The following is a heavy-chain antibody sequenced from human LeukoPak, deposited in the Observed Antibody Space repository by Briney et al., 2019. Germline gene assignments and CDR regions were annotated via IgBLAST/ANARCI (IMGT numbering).Heavy chain of an antibody. CDR2: VYYSVST. V-gene: IGHV4-39*01. J-gene: IGHJ4*02. CDR1: GGSISSSSYY. CDR3: ARAGLETYYGKSYFDY. Sequence: SETLSLTCTVSGGSISSSSYYWGWIRQPPGKGLEWIWSVYYSVSTYYNPSLKSRVTISVDTSKNQFSLKLSSVTAADTAVYYCARAGLETYYGKSYFDYWGQGTLVTVSS. D-gene: IGHD3-10*01.